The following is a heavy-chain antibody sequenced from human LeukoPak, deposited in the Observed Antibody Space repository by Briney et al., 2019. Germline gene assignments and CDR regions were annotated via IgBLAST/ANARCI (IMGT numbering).Heavy chain of an antibody. CDR2: IYYSGST. Sequence: SQTLSLTCTVSGGSISSGDYYWSWIRQPPGKGLEWIGYIYYSGSTYYNPSLKSRVTISVDTSKNQFSLNLSSVTAADTAVYYCARGNYDSSGYYFDYWGQGTLVTVSS. D-gene: IGHD3-22*01. CDR3: ARGNYDSSGYYFDY. V-gene: IGHV4-30-4*01. CDR1: GGSISSGDYY. J-gene: IGHJ4*02.